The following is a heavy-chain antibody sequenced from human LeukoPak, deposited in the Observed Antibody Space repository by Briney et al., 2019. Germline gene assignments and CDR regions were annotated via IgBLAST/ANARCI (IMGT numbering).Heavy chain of an antibody. Sequence: TGRSLRLSCAASGFTVSSNYMSWVRQAPGKGLEWVSIIYSGGNTYYADSVKGRFTVSRDGSKNTLSLQMNSLRAEDTAVYYCVSHSDSLTSYSFDYWGRGTLVTVSS. V-gene: IGHV3-53*01. CDR3: VSHSDSLTSYSFDY. CDR2: IYSGGNT. D-gene: IGHD3-9*01. CDR1: GFTVSSNY. J-gene: IGHJ4*02.